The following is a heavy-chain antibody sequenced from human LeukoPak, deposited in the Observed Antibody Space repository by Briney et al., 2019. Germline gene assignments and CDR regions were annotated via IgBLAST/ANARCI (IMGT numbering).Heavy chain of an antibody. Sequence: PGRSLRLSCAASGFTFSSYAMHWVRQAPGKGLEWVAVISYDGSNKYYADSVKGRFTISRDNSKNTLYLQMNSLRAEDTAVYYCARDAGWYWGQGTLVTVSS. CDR2: ISYDGSNK. CDR1: GFTFSSYA. J-gene: IGHJ4*02. V-gene: IGHV3-30-3*01. D-gene: IGHD1-1*01. CDR3: ARDAGWY.